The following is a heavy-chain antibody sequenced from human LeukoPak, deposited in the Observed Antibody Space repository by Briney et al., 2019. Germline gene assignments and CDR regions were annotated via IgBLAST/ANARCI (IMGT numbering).Heavy chain of an antibody. CDR3: ASEGREYTYGYTWFDP. Sequence: ASVKVSCKASGYTFTDYYIHWLRQAPGQGLEWMGWMNPNSGATNYAQNFQGRLTMTRDTSITTAYMEVSRLRSDDTAVYYCASEGREYTYGYTWFDPWGQGTLVTVSS. CDR2: MNPNSGAT. J-gene: IGHJ5*02. D-gene: IGHD5-18*01. CDR1: GYTFTDYY. V-gene: IGHV1-2*02.